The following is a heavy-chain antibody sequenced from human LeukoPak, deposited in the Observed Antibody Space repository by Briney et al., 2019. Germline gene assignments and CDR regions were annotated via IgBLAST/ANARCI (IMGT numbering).Heavy chain of an antibody. V-gene: IGHV4-59*08. D-gene: IGHD5-24*01. Sequence: PSETLSLTCAVYGGSFSGYYWSWIRQPPGKGLEWIGYIYYSGSTNYNPSLKSRVTISVDTSKNQFSLKLSSVTAADTAVYYCARLGRDGYTNGDFDYWGQGTLVTVSS. CDR1: GGSFSGYY. CDR3: ARLGRDGYTNGDFDY. CDR2: IYYSGST. J-gene: IGHJ4*02.